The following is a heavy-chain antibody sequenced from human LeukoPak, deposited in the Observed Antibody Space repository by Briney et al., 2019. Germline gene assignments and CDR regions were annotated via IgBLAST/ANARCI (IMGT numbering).Heavy chain of an antibody. Sequence: SETLSLTCTVSGGSISSYYWNWIRQPPGKGLEWIGYIYYSGSTNYNTSLRSRLTISVDTSKNQFSLKLSSVTAADTAVYYCARYVWGSYPTFEDYWGQGTLVTVSS. J-gene: IGHJ4*02. D-gene: IGHD3-16*02. CDR1: GGSISSYY. CDR2: IYYSGST. V-gene: IGHV4-59*01. CDR3: ARYVWGSYPTFEDY.